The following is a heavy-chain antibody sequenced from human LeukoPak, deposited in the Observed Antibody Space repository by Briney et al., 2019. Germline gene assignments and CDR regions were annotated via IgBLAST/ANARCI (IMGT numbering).Heavy chain of an antibody. D-gene: IGHD1-26*01. V-gene: IGHV3-33*01. CDR1: GFTFSRYG. J-gene: IGHJ4*01. CDR2: IWSDGKNK. Sequence: PGGSLRLSCEVSGFTFSRYGMHWVRQAPGKGLEWVAVIWSDGKNKYYSDSGKGRFTISRDNSKNTLSLQMNSLRAEDTAVYYCARDFGGSRYFFDYWGHGTLVTVSS. CDR3: ARDFGGSRYFFDY.